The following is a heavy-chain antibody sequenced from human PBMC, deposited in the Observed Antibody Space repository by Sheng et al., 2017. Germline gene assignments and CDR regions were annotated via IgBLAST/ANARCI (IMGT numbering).Heavy chain of an antibody. CDR1: GFTFSSYS. D-gene: IGHD3-3*01. CDR3: ARLITTYGMDV. V-gene: IGHV3-21*01. J-gene: IGHJ6*02. CDR2: ISSSSSYI. Sequence: EVQLVESGGGLVKPGGSLRLSCAASGFTFSSYSMNWVRQAPGKGLEWVSSISSSSSYIYYADSVKGRFTISRDNAKNSLYLQMNSLRAEDTAVYYCARLITTYGMDVWGQGTTVTV.